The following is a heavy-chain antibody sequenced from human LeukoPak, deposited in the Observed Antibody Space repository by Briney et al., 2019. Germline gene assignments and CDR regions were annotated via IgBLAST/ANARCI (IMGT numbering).Heavy chain of an antibody. CDR1: GGTFISYA. D-gene: IGHD5-18*01. J-gene: IGHJ4*02. CDR2: IIPIFGTA. Sequence: ASVKVSCKASGGTFISYAISWVRQAPGQGLEWMGGIIPIFGTANYAQKFQGRVTITADESTSTAYMELSSLRSEDTAVYYCARALRGYSYGYLGYWGQGTLVTVSS. CDR3: ARALRGYSYGYLGY. V-gene: IGHV1-69*13.